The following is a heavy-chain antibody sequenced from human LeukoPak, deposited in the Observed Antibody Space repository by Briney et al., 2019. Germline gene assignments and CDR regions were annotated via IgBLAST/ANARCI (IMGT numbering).Heavy chain of an antibody. V-gene: IGHV4-59*01. Sequence: SETLSLTCTVSGASLNNYYWSWIRQTPGEGLEWIGFVYYSGSTNYNPSLKSRVALSIDTSQNEFSLKLSSVTTADTAVYFCARQYYDSSPFDYWGQGILITVSS. CDR1: GASLNNYY. CDR3: ARQYYDSSPFDY. J-gene: IGHJ4*02. CDR2: VYYSGST. D-gene: IGHD3-22*01.